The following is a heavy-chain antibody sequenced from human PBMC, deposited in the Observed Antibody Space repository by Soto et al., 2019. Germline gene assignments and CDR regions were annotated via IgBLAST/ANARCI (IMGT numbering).Heavy chain of an antibody. CDR2: MNPNCGNT. D-gene: IGHD2-2*01. J-gene: IGHJ4*02. CDR1: GYTFTSYD. CDR3: SRGLKIDRVPLGY. V-gene: IGHV1-8*01. Sequence: GASVKVSCKASGYTFTSYDINWLRQATGQGLEGMGWMNPNCGNTGYAQKFQGRVTMTRNTSISTAYMELRSLRFEDTAVYYCSRGLKIDRVPLGYWGQGTLVTVSS.